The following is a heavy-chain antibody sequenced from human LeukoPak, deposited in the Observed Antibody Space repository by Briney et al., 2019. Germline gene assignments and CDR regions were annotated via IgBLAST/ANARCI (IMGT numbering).Heavy chain of an antibody. CDR2: TYYRSKWYN. Sequence: PSQTLSLTCAISGDSVSSNSAAWNWIRQSPSRGLEWLGRTYYRSKWYNDYAVSVKSRITINPDTSKNQFSLQLNSVTPEDTAVYYCARDQNSAAAGSYYYYYMDVWGKGTTVTVSS. CDR1: GDSVSSNSAA. CDR3: ARDQNSAAAGSYYYYYMDV. J-gene: IGHJ6*03. V-gene: IGHV6-1*01. D-gene: IGHD6-13*01.